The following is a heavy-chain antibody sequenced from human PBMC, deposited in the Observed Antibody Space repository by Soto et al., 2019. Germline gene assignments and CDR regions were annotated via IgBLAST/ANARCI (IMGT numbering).Heavy chain of an antibody. CDR3: ARVRDRGGDFWSGYYFGGYFDY. D-gene: IGHD3-3*01. Sequence: QVQLVESGGGVVQPGRSLRLSCAASGFTFSSYAMHWVRQAPGKGLEWVAVLSYDGSNKYYADSVKGRFTIPRDNSKNTLYLQMNSLRAEDTAVYYCARVRDRGGDFWSGYYFGGYFDYWGQGTLVTVSS. CDR2: LSYDGSNK. V-gene: IGHV3-30-3*01. CDR1: GFTFSSYA. J-gene: IGHJ4*02.